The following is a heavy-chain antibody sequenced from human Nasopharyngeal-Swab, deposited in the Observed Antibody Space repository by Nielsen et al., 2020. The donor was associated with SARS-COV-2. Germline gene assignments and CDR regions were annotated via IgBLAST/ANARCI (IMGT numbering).Heavy chain of an antibody. CDR2: IRSKANSYAT. Sequence: GGSLRLSCAASGFTFSGSAMHWVRQASGNGLEWVGRIRSKANSYATAYAASVKGRFTISRDDSKNTAYLQMNSLKTEDTAVYYCTRLKYYYDSSGYYDGMDVWGQGTTVTVSS. CDR3: TRLKYYYDSSGYYDGMDV. CDR1: GFTFSGSA. J-gene: IGHJ6*02. V-gene: IGHV3-73*01. D-gene: IGHD3-22*01.